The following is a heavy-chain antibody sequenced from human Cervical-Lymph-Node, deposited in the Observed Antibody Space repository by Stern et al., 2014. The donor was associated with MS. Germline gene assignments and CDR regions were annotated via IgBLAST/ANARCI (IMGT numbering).Heavy chain of an antibody. Sequence: VQLVESGAEVKKPGASVTVSCMTSGYTFLGYYIHWVRQAPGQGLEWMGIINLSDGATTYAQKFQGRVIMTRDTSTNTAYMQLGSLTSEDTAVFFCAREGADNDAFDVWGQGTMVTVSS. CDR2: INLSDGAT. V-gene: IGHV1-46*03. D-gene: IGHD1-26*01. CDR3: AREGADNDAFDV. CDR1: GYTFLGYY. J-gene: IGHJ3*01.